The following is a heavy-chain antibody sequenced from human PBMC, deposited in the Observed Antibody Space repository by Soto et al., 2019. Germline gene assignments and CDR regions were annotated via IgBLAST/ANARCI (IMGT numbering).Heavy chain of an antibody. Sequence: SETLSLTCAVSGGSISSGGYSWSWIRQPPGKGLEWIGYIYYSGSTYYNPSLKSRVTISVDTSKNQFSLKLSSVTAADTAVYYCASLKLGYSTFDPWGQGTLVTVSS. CDR1: GGSISSGGYS. J-gene: IGHJ5*02. D-gene: IGHD5-18*01. V-gene: IGHV4-30-2*05. CDR2: IYYSGST. CDR3: ASLKLGYSTFDP.